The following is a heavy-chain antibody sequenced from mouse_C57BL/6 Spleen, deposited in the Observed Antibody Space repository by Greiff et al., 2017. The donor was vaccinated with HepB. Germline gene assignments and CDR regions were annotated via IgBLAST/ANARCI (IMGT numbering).Heavy chain of an antibody. J-gene: IGHJ1*03. CDR1: GYSITSGYY. V-gene: IGHV3-6*01. CDR2: ISYDGSN. D-gene: IGHD2-1*01. CDR3: ARDDYYGNYDWYFDV. Sequence: ESGPGLVKPSQSLSLTCSVTGYSITSGYYWNWIRQFPGNKLEWMGYISYDGSNNYNPSLKNRISITRDTSKNQFFLKLNSVTTEDTATYYCARDDYYGNYDWYFDVWGTGTTVTVSS.